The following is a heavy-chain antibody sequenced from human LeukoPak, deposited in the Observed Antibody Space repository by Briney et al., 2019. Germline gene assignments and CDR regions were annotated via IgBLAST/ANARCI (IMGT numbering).Heavy chain of an antibody. J-gene: IGHJ4*02. CDR2: ISGSGGST. D-gene: IGHD3-16*02. Sequence: GSLRLSCAASGFTFINFGMTWVRQAPGKGLEWVSAISGSGGSTYYADSVKGRFTISRDNSKNTLYLQMNSLRAEDTAVYYCAKEPMITFGGVIYYWGQGTLVTVSS. CDR3: AKEPMITFGGVIYY. CDR1: GFTFINFG. V-gene: IGHV3-23*01.